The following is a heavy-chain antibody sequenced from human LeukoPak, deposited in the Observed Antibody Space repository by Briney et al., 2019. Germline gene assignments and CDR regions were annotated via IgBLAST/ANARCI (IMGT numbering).Heavy chain of an antibody. CDR1: GYTFTGYY. J-gene: IGHJ6*03. D-gene: IGHD3-10*01. CDR2: INPNSGGT. CDR3: ARDGTPDYGSGSFTYYMDV. V-gene: IGHV1-2*02. Sequence: ASVKVSCKASGYTFTGYYMHWVRQAPGQGLEWMGWINPNSGGTNFAQKFQGRVTMTRDTSISTAYMELSRLRSDDTAVYYCARDGTPDYGSGSFTYYMDVWGKGTTVTVSS.